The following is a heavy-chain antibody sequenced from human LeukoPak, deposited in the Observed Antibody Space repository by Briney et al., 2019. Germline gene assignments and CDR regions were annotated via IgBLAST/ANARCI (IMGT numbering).Heavy chain of an antibody. D-gene: IGHD3-22*01. CDR1: GGSISSSSYY. V-gene: IGHV4-61*05. CDR2: IYYSGTT. J-gene: IGHJ4*02. Sequence: SETLSLTCTVSGGSISSSSYYWGWIRQPPGKGLEWIGYIYYSGTTNYNPSLKSRVTIAVDTSKNQFSLRLTSVNAADTAVYYCARVAPTRGYASSGYYPLDYWGQGTLVNVSS. CDR3: ARVAPTRGYASSGYYPLDY.